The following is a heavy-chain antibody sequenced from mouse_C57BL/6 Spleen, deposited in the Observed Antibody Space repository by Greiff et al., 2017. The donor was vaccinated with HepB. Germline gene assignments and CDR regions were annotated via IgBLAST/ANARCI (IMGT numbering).Heavy chain of an antibody. Sequence: VKLMESGPGLVAPSQSLSITCTVSGFSLTSYGVHWVRQPPGKGLEWLVVIWSDGSTTYNSALKSRLSISKDNSKSQVFLKMNSLQTDDTAMYYCARHEAYSNYSYYYAMDYWGQGTSVTVSS. CDR2: IWSDGST. V-gene: IGHV2-6-1*01. CDR3: ARHEAYSNYSYYYAMDY. J-gene: IGHJ4*01. D-gene: IGHD2-5*01. CDR1: GFSLTSYG.